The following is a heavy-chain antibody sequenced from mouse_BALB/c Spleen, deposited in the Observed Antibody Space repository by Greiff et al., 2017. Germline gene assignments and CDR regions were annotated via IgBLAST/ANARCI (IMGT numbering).Heavy chain of an antibody. CDR1: GFTFSSYA. D-gene: IGHD2-3*01. J-gene: IGHJ3*01. Sequence: EVQRVESGGGLVKPGGSLKLSCAASGFTFSSYAMSWVRQTPGKRLEWVASISSGGSTYYPDSVKGRFTISRDNARNILYLQMSSLRSEDTAMYYCARGILLYDGYSLFAYWGQGTLVTVSA. CDR2: ISSGGST. CDR3: ARGILLYDGYSLFAY. V-gene: IGHV5-6-5*01.